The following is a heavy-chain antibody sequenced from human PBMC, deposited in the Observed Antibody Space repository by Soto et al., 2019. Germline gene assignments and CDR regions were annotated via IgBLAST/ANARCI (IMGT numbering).Heavy chain of an antibody. CDR1: GGSISSGGYS. CDR2: IYHSGST. J-gene: IGHJ5*02. CDR3: ARSVFP. V-gene: IGHV4-30-2*05. Sequence: SETLSLTCAVSGGSISSGGYSWSWIRQPPGKGLEWIGYIYHSGSTYYNPSLKSRVTISVDTSKNQFSLRLTSVTAADTAVYYCARSVFPWGQGTLVTVSS.